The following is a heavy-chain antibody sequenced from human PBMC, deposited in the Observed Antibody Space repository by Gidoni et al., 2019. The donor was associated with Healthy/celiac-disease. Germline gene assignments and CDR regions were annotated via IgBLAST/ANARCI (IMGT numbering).Heavy chain of an antibody. CDR3: ARDEGYSYGPGVDY. Sequence: LRLSCAASGFTFSSYGMHWVRQAPGKGLAWVAIIWYDGSNKYYADSVKGRFTISRDNSKNTLYLQMNSLRAEDTDVYYCARDEGYSYGPGVDYWGQGTLVTVSS. J-gene: IGHJ4*02. D-gene: IGHD5-18*01. CDR2: IWYDGSNK. V-gene: IGHV3-33*01. CDR1: GFTFSSYG.